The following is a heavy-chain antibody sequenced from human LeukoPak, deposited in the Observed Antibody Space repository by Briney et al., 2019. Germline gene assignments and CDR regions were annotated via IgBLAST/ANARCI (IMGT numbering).Heavy chain of an antibody. D-gene: IGHD5-24*01. V-gene: IGHV4-61*02. Sequence: KPSETLSLTCTVSGGSISSGSYFWSWIRQPAGKGLEWIGRIYTSGSTNYNPSLKSRVTISVDTSKNQFSLKLSSVTAADTAVYYCARASRDGYNHVNFDYWGQGTLVTVSS. CDR3: ARASRDGYNHVNFDY. CDR1: GGSISSGSYF. CDR2: IYTSGST. J-gene: IGHJ4*02.